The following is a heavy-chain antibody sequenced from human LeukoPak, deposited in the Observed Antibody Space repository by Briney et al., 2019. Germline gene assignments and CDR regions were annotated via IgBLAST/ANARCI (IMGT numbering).Heavy chain of an antibody. CDR1: GFXVSSNY. CDR3: AREVLDTAMALGY. V-gene: IGHV3-66*01. CDR2: IYSGGTT. D-gene: IGHD5-18*01. Sequence: GGSLRLSCAASGFXVSSNYISWVRQAPGKGLEWLSIIYSGGTTYYADSVKGRFTISRDNSKNTLYLQMNSLRAEDTAVYYCAREVLDTAMALGYWGQGTLVTVSS. J-gene: IGHJ4*02.